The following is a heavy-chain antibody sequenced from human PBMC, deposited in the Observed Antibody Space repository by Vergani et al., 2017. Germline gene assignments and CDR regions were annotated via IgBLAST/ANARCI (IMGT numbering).Heavy chain of an antibody. D-gene: IGHD3-10*01. Sequence: EVQLVESGAEVKKPGSSVKVSCKTPADTFSNFAISWVRQAPGQGLEWMGIIYPGDSDTRYSPSFQGQVTISADKSISTAYLQWSSLKASDTAMYYCARRGGERLWFGERNYYYYGMDVWGQGTTVTVSS. CDR3: ARRGGERLWFGERNYYYYGMDV. V-gene: IGHV5-51*01. J-gene: IGHJ6*02. CDR2: IYPGDSDT. CDR1: ADTFSNFA.